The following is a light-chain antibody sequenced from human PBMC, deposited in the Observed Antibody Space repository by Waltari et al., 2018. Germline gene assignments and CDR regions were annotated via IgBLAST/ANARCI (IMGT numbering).Light chain of an antibody. CDR3: QQSYSSPPHT. J-gene: IGKJ2*01. V-gene: IGKV1-39*01. CDR1: QNLRSY. CDR2: AAS. Sequence: DIQMTKSPPSLPSSVGDRVTITCRASQNLRSYLNLYQQKPGKAPNLLIYAASNLQSGIPSRFSGGGSGTDFTRTISSLQPEDSATYYCQQSYSSPPHTFGQGTKLEIK.